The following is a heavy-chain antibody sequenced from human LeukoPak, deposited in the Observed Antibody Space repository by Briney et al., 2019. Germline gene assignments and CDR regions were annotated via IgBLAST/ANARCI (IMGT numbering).Heavy chain of an antibody. CDR3: ARVRSGYYPRYAFDI. V-gene: IGHV1-46*01. D-gene: IGHD3-22*01. Sequence: APVKVSCKASGYTFTGYYMHWVRQAPGQGLEWMGIINPSGGSTSYAQKFQGRVTMTRDTSTSTVYMELSSLRSEDTAVYHCARVRSGYYPRYAFDIWGQGTMVTVSS. CDR1: GYTFTGYY. J-gene: IGHJ3*02. CDR2: INPSGGST.